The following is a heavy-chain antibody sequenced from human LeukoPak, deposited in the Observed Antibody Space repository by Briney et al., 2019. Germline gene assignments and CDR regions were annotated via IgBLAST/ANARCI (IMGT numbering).Heavy chain of an antibody. D-gene: IGHD6-13*01. J-gene: IGHJ6*02. CDR2: ISYDGSNK. CDR1: GFTFSSYA. CDR3: AMTPGTGYGMDV. Sequence: AGALRLSCAASGFTFSSYAMHWVRQAPGKGLEWVAVISYDGSNKYYADSVKGRFTISRDKSKNTLYLQMNSLRAEDTAVYYCAMTPGTGYGMDVWGQGTTVTVSS. V-gene: IGHV3-30*04.